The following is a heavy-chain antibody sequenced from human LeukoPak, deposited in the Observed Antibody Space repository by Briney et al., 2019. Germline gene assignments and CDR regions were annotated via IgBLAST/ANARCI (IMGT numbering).Heavy chain of an antibody. Sequence: GGSLRLSCAASGFTFSNYVMTWVRQAPGKGLEWVSAISDSGGSKYYADSVKGRFTISRANSKNTLYLQMNSLRVKDTAVYYCANFGCTSTSCLDYWGQGTLVPLSS. D-gene: IGHD2-2*01. CDR2: ISDSGGSK. J-gene: IGHJ4*02. CDR1: GFTFSNYV. CDR3: ANFGCTSTSCLDY. V-gene: IGHV3-23*01.